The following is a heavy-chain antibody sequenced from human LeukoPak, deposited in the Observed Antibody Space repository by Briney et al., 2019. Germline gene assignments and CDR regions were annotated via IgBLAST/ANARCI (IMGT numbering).Heavy chain of an antibody. CDR1: GFTFSSYW. J-gene: IGHJ4*02. CDR2: IDTGGTTS. D-gene: IGHD2-21*01. CDR3: ARSTMSDLAYCGGNCFAFDY. V-gene: IGHV3-74*01. Sequence: GGSLRLSCAASGFTFSSYWMHWARQVPGKGLVWVSRIDTGGTTSTYADSVKGRFTISRDNAKNTMYVQMSGLSAEDTAVYYCARSTMSDLAYCGGNCFAFDYWGQGTLVTVSS.